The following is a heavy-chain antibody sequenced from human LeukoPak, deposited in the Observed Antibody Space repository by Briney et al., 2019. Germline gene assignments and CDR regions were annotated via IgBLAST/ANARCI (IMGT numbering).Heavy chain of an antibody. CDR1: GYTFPSYY. V-gene: IGHV1-46*01. J-gene: IGHJ4*02. CDR3: ARAKAVAALNFDY. Sequence: ALVKVSCKASGYTFPSYYMHWVRQAPGQGLEWMGVINPSGGNTNSAQKFQGRVTMTRDTSTRTVYMELSSLRSDDTAVYYCARAKAVAALNFDYWGQGTLVTVSS. D-gene: IGHD6-19*01. CDR2: INPSGGNT.